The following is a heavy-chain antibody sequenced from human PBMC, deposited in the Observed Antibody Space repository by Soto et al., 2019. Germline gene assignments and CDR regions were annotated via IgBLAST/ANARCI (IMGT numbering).Heavy chain of an antibody. CDR1: GFIFKSYW. D-gene: IGHD3-10*01. V-gene: IGHV3-74*01. J-gene: IGHJ4*02. Sequence: GGSLRLSCAASGFIFKSYWMHWVRQIPGKGLVWISIIYNDGTYTDYADSVRGRFTISRDNVNDTLYLQMNNLRAEDSGLYYCTRGPPPISTGTGAYWGQGTQVTVSS. CDR3: TRGPPPISTGTGAY. CDR2: IYNDGTYT.